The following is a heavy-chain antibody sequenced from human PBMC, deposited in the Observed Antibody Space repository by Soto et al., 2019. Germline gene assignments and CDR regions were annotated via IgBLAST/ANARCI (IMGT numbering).Heavy chain of an antibody. Sequence: GGSLRLSCAASGFTFSSYAMSWVRQAPGKGLEWVSAISGSGGSTYYADSVKGRFTISRDNSKNTLYLQMNSLRAEDTAVYYCAKAPFDHRSPGAAYYFDYWGQGTLVTV. J-gene: IGHJ4*02. CDR1: GFTFSSYA. V-gene: IGHV3-23*01. CDR3: AKAPFDHRSPGAAYYFDY. CDR2: ISGSGGST. D-gene: IGHD3-10*01.